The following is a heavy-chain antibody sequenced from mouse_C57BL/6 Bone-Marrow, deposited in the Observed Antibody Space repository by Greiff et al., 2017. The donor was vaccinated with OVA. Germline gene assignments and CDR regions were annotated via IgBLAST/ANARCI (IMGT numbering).Heavy chain of an antibody. D-gene: IGHD1-1*01. V-gene: IGHV1-82*01. CDR2: IYPGDGDT. CDR3: ARGLYYGSSSYYLDY. CDR1: GYAFSSSW. J-gene: IGHJ2*01. Sequence: QVQLQQSGPELVKPGASVKISCKASGYAFSSSWMNWVKQRPGKGLEWIGRIYPGDGDTNYNGKFKGKATLTADKSSSTAYMQLSSLTSEDSAVYFCARGLYYGSSSYYLDYWGQGTTLTVAS.